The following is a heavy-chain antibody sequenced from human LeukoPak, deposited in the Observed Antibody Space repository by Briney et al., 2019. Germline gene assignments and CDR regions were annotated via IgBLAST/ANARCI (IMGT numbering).Heavy chain of an antibody. J-gene: IGHJ4*02. V-gene: IGHV3-23*01. CDR1: GFTFSSYA. CDR2: IVGGGGRT. D-gene: IGHD3-3*01. CDR3: AKSRPVEWELSYIYQDIDY. Sequence: GGSLRLSCAASGFTFSSYAMSWVPQAPGKGLEWVSAIVGGGGRTYYADSVKGRFTISRDNSKNTLYLQMNSLRAEDTAVYYCAKSRPVEWELSYIYQDIDYWGQGTLVTVSS.